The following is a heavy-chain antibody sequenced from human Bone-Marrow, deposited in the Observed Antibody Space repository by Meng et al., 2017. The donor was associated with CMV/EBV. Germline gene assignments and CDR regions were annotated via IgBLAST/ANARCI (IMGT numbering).Heavy chain of an antibody. D-gene: IGHD5-24*01. V-gene: IGHV4-30-4*08. CDR2: ISDSGRT. J-gene: IGHJ4*02. CDR3: ARNVESYFEY. CDR1: GGSISSGDYD. Sequence: LSCTVSGGSISSGDYDWSWIRQPPGRGLEWIGHISDSGRTHYNSPLKSRVTISIDSSKNQFSLKLRSVTAADTAVYYCARNVESYFEYCGQGMLVTVSS.